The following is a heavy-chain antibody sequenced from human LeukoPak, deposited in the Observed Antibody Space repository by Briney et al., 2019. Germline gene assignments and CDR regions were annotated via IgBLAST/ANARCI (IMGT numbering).Heavy chain of an antibody. CDR1: GFTFSSYS. CDR2: ISSSSSYI. D-gene: IGHD6-19*01. V-gene: IGHV3-21*01. J-gene: IGHJ3*02. CDR3: ARGDSSGWEIDAFDI. Sequence: GGSLRLSCAASGFTFSSYSMNWVRQAPGKGLEWVSSISSSSSYIYYADSVKGRFTISRDNAKNSLYLQMNSLRAEDTAVYYCARGDSSGWEIDAFDIWGQGTMVTVSS.